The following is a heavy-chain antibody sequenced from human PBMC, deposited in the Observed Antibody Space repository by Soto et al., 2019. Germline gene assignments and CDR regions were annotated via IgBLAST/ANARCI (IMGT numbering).Heavy chain of an antibody. V-gene: IGHV3-11*01. CDR3: ATTAMVSIDAFDI. J-gene: IGHJ3*02. D-gene: IGHD5-18*01. CDR2: ISSSGTTT. Sequence: GGSLRLSCAASGFTLSDYYMSWIRQAPGKGLEWVSYISSSGTTTYYADSVKGRFTLSRDNAKNSLYLQMNNLRAEDMAVYYCATTAMVSIDAFDIWGQGTMVTVSS. CDR1: GFTLSDYY.